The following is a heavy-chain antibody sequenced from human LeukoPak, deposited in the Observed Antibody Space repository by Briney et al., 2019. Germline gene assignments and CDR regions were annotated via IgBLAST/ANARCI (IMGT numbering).Heavy chain of an antibody. CDR3: AKDRAAAGDNWFDP. CDR1: GFTFSSFA. CDR2: ISGSGGST. J-gene: IGHJ5*02. V-gene: IGHV3-23*01. D-gene: IGHD6-13*01. Sequence: GGSLRLSCAASGFTFSSFAMSWVRQAPGKGLEWVSTISGSGGSTYYADSVKGRITISRDNSKNTLYLQMNSLRAEDTAVYYCAKDRAAAGDNWFDPWGQGTLVTVSS.